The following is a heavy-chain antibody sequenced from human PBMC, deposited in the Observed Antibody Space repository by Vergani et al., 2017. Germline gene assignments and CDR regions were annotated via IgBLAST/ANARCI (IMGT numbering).Heavy chain of an antibody. CDR2: IYYSGST. CDR3: ATSTVNKFRFSYYYYYYMDV. Sequence: QVQLQESGPGLVKPSQTLSLTCTVSGGSISSGGYYWSWIRQPPGKGLEWIGYIYYSGSTYYNPSLKSRVTISVDTSKNQFSLKLSSVTAADTAVYYCATSTVNKFRFSYYYYYYMDVWGKGTTVTVSS. V-gene: IGHV4-31*03. J-gene: IGHJ6*03. D-gene: IGHD4-11*01. CDR1: GGSISSGGYY.